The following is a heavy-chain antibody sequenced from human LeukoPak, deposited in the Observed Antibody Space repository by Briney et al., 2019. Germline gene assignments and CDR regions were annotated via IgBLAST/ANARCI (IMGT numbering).Heavy chain of an antibody. CDR2: IYSGGST. D-gene: IGHD6-13*01. V-gene: IGHV3-53*01. J-gene: IGHJ4*02. Sequence: GGSLRLSCAASGFAVSSNYMSWVRQAPGKGLDWVSGIYSGGSTFYADSVKGRFTISRDNSKNILYLQMNSLRAEDTAVYYCARGDSISWYAYWGRGILVTVSS. CDR3: ARGDSISWYAY. CDR1: GFAVSSNY.